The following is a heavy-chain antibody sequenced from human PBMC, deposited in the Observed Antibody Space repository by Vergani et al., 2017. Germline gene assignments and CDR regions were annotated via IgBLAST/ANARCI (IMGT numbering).Heavy chain of an antibody. V-gene: IGHV1-69*08. CDR2: IIPILGIA. D-gene: IGHD5-12*01. Sequence: QVQLVQSGAEVKKPGSSVKVSCKASGGTFSSYTISWVRQAPGPGLEWMGRIIPILGIANYAQKFQGRVTITADKSTSTAYMELSSLRSEDTAVYYCAREIVATGDAFDIWGQGTMVTVSS. CDR1: GGTFSSYT. J-gene: IGHJ3*02. CDR3: AREIVATGDAFDI.